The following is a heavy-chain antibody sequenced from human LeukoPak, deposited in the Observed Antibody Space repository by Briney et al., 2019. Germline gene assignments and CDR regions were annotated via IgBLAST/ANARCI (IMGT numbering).Heavy chain of an antibody. D-gene: IGHD3-22*01. J-gene: IGHJ4*02. Sequence: GESLKISCKTSGYSFTTYWIGWVRQMPGKGLEWMGIIYPGDSDTRYSPSFQGQVTISADKSISTAYLQWSSLKASDTAMYYCARSHYYDSRGYYSYYFDYRGQGTLVTVSS. CDR2: IYPGDSDT. CDR3: ARSHYYDSRGYYSYYFDY. CDR1: GYSFTTYW. V-gene: IGHV5-51*01.